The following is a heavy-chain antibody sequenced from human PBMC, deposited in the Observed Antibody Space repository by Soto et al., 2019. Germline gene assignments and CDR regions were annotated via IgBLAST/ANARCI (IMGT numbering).Heavy chain of an antibody. V-gene: IGHV3-23*01. CDR3: ARDALPYYDFWSGYGSPKGGDYFDY. D-gene: IGHD3-3*01. Sequence: GGSLRLSCEGSGFIFSRYAMTWVRQAPGKGLECVSTISGGSSKKYYADSVKGRFTISRDNSKNTLYLQMSSLRVEDTAVYYCARDALPYYDFWSGYGSPKGGDYFDYWGQGTLVTVSS. CDR1: GFIFSRYA. CDR2: ISGGSSKK. J-gene: IGHJ4*02.